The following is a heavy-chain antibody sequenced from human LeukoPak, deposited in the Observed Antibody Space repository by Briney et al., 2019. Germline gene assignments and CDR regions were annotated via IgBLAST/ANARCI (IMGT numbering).Heavy chain of an antibody. V-gene: IGHV4-39*01. Sequence: SETLSLTCTVSGGSISSSSYFWGWIRQPPGKGLEWIGSIFYSGSTYYNPSLNSRVTISIDTSKNQFSLRLSSVPAADTAVYYCARQMNTVTADYWGQGTLVTVSS. CDR2: IFYSGST. D-gene: IGHD4-17*01. CDR1: GGSISSSSYF. CDR3: ARQMNTVTADY. J-gene: IGHJ4*02.